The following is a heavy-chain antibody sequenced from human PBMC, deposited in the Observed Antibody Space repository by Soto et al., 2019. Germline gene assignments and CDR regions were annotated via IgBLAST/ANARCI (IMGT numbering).Heavy chain of an antibody. D-gene: IGHD4-17*01. CDR1: GFTVSSNY. J-gene: IGHJ6*02. CDR3: GGGYGDYGGFNYYYYYGMDV. CDR2: IYSGGST. V-gene: IGHV3-53*01. Sequence: EVQLVESGGGLIQPGGSLRLSCAASGFTVSSNYMSWVRQAPGKGLEWVSVIYSGGSTYHADSVKGRFTISRDNSKNTLYLQMDSLRAEDTAVYYCGGGYGDYGGFNYYYYYGMDVWGQGTTVTVSS.